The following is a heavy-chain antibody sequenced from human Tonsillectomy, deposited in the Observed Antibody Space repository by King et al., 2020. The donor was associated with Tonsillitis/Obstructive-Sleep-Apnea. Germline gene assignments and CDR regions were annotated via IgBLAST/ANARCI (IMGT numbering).Heavy chain of an antibody. CDR2: IRSKEYGGTT. J-gene: IGHJ4*02. V-gene: IGHV3-49*05. Sequence: VQLVQSGGGLVKPGRSLRLSCTASGFTFGDYAMSCFRQAPGKGLEWVGFIRSKEYGGTTEYAASLKGRFTISRDDSKSIAYLQMNSLKTEDTAVYYCTRDALDFWSGYYNDYWGQGTLVTVSS. CDR1: GFTFGDYA. CDR3: TRDALDFWSGYYNDY. D-gene: IGHD3-3*01.